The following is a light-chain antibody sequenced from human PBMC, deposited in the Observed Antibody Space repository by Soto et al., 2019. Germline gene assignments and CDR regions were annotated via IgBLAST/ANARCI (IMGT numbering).Light chain of an antibody. CDR1: QNIGGN. J-gene: IGKJ1*01. CDR2: GVF. CDR3: HQYGISPRT. Sequence: EIVMTQSPATLSVSPGERATLSCRAGQNIGGNLAWYQQKPGQAPRLLIYGVFSRATGISDRFSGSGSGTDFTLTISRLEPEDFAVYYCHQYGISPRTFGPGTKVEIK. V-gene: IGKV3-20*01.